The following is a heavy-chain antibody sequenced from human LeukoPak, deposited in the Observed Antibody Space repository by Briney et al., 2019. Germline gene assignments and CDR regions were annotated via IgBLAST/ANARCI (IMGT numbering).Heavy chain of an antibody. Sequence: PGGSLRLSCAASGFSFSNYWMSWVRQAPGKGLEWVANIKQDGSETYYGDSVKGRFTISRDNSKNTLYLQMNSLRAEDTAVYYCARGSYYRGPVNWFDPWGQGTLVTVSS. D-gene: IGHD1-26*01. J-gene: IGHJ5*02. CDR1: GFSFSNYW. V-gene: IGHV3-7*01. CDR3: ARGSYYRGPVNWFDP. CDR2: IKQDGSET.